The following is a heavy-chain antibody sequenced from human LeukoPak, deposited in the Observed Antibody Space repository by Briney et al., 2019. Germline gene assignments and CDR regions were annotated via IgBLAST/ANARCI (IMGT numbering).Heavy chain of an antibody. V-gene: IGHV1-2*02. CDR1: GYIVIGYY. CDR3: ARFAQDWGTFDN. Sequence: GASVKVSCKASGYIVIGYYIHWVRQAPGQGLEWMGWIKPDSGDTNYVQRFQGRVTMTRDTSISAAYMELSSLRSDDTAVYYCARFAQDWGTFDNWGQRTLVTVSS. D-gene: IGHD7-27*01. J-gene: IGHJ4*02. CDR2: IKPDSGDT.